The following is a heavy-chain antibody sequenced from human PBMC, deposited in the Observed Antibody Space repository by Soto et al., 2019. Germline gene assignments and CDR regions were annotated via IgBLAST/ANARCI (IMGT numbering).Heavy chain of an antibody. D-gene: IGHD6-19*01. V-gene: IGHV3-30*04. CDR3: AKDRLNSGWYEYFQF. CDR2: ISYDGSNK. J-gene: IGHJ1*01. Sequence: QVQLVESGGGVVQPGRSLTLSCAASGFTFSTYAMHWIRQAPGKGLEWVAVISYDGSNKLYADSVKGRFTISRDNSKNTLYLQMSSLRAEDTAVYYCAKDRLNSGWYEYFQFWGQGTLVTVSS. CDR1: GFTFSTYA.